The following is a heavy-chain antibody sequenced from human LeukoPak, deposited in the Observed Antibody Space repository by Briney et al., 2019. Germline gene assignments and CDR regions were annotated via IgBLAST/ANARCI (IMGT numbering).Heavy chain of an antibody. Sequence: GGSLRLSCAASGFTFSTYGMHWVRQAPGKGPEWVGVISNDGTNKYHAESVKGRFTISRDNSKNTLYLQMNSLRAEDTAVYCCAKDEGHCSGGSCYRQDYWGQGALVTVSS. CDR1: GFTFSTYG. J-gene: IGHJ4*02. D-gene: IGHD2-15*01. CDR3: AKDEGHCSGGSCYRQDY. CDR2: ISNDGTNK. V-gene: IGHV3-30*18.